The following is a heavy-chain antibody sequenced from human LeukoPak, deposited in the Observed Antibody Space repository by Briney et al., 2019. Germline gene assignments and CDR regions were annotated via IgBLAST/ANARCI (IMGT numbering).Heavy chain of an antibody. V-gene: IGHV3-64*01. D-gene: IGHD1-7*01. CDR2: IYSNGGST. J-gene: IGHJ4*02. CDR3: ARSLGITGTTGGYFDY. CDR1: GFTFGSYV. Sequence: GGSLRLSCAASGFTFGSYVMHWVRQAPGKGLEYVSAIYSNGGSTYYANSVKGRFTISRDNSKNTLYLQMGSLRAEDMAVYYCARSLGITGTTGGYFDYWGQGTLVTVSS.